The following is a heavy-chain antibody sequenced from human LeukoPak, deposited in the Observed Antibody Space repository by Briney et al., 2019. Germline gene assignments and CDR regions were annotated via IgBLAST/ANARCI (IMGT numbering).Heavy chain of an antibody. CDR1: GFTFSSAA. V-gene: IGHV3-23*01. Sequence: PGGSLRLSCAASGFTFSSAAMTWVRQAPGRGLEWVSTVTGSDDRTYYADSVKGRFTISRDYSRNMLHLQMNSLRVEDTAMYYCAKGPQLNSGYYPDYWGQGTLVTVSS. CDR3: AKGPQLNSGYYPDY. J-gene: IGHJ4*02. CDR2: VTGSDDRT. D-gene: IGHD3-22*01.